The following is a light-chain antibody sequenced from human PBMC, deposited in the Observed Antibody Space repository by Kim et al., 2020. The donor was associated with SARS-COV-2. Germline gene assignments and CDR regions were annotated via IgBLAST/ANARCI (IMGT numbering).Light chain of an antibody. Sequence: QPVLTQSPSASASLGASVKLTCTLSSGHSSYAIAWHQQQLEKGPRYLMKLNSDGSHSKGDGIPDRFSGSSSGAERYLTISSLQSEDEADYYCQTWGTGIVVFGGGTQLTVL. CDR1: SGHSSYA. J-gene: IGLJ2*01. CDR2: LNSDGSH. V-gene: IGLV4-69*01. CDR3: QTWGTGIVV.